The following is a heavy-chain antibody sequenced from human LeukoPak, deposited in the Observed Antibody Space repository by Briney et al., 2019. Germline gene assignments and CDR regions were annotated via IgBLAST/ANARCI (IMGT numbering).Heavy chain of an antibody. D-gene: IGHD3-10*01. V-gene: IGHV3-21*06. CDR3: TRDLPVPSLVRGIIIYGLIDY. Sequence: PGGSLRLSCEASGFTFSSISMNWVRQAPGKGLEWVSSISPDGETTYHADSVKGRFTTSRDNAKSSLCLQMNSLRAEDTALYYCTRDLPVPSLVRGIIIYGLIDYWGQGTLVTVSS. CDR2: ISPDGETT. CDR1: GFTFSSIS. J-gene: IGHJ4*02.